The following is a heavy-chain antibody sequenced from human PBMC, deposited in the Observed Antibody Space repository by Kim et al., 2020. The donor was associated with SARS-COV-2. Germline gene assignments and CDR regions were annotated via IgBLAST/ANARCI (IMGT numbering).Heavy chain of an antibody. V-gene: IGHV3-21*01. CDR1: GFTFSSYS. CDR2: ISSSSSYI. CDR3: STLDYGDFLGVGALIPYDY. J-gene: IGHJ4*02. Sequence: GGSLRLSCAASGFTFSSYSMNWVRQAPGKGLEWVSSISSSSSYIYYADSVKGRFTISRDNAKNSLYLQMNSLRAEDTAVYYCSTLDYGDFLGVGALIPYDYWGQGTLVTVSS. D-gene: IGHD4-17*01.